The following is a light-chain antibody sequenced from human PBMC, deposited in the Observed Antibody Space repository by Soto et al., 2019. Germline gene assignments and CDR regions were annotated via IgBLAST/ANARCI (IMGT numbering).Light chain of an antibody. CDR3: SSFAGTNSFV. J-gene: IGLJ1*01. CDR2: DVN. V-gene: IGLV2-8*01. CDR1: PSDVGGSNS. Sequence: QSVLTQPPSASGSPGQSVTISCTGTPSDVGGSNSVSWYQQHPGKAPNLMIYDVNKRPSGVPDRFSGSKSGNTASLTVSGLQAADEAYYCSSFAGTNSFVFGTGTKVTVL.